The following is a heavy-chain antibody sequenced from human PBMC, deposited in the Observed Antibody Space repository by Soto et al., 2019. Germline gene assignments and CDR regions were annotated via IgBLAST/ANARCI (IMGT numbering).Heavy chain of an antibody. D-gene: IGHD1-7*01. V-gene: IGHV3-21*01. CDR1: GFTFSSYS. Sequence: EVQLVESGGGLVKPGGSLRLSCAASGFTFSSYSMNWVRQAPGKGLEWVSSISSSSSYIYYADSVKGRFTISRDNAKNSLYLQMNSLRAEATAVYYCAREANYPNWFDPWGQGTLVTVSS. CDR3: AREANYPNWFDP. J-gene: IGHJ5*02. CDR2: ISSSSSYI.